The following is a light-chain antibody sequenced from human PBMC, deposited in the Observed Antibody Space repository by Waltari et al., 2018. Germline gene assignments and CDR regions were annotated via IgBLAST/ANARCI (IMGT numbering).Light chain of an antibody. CDR3: QQYYSLPT. Sequence: DIVMTQSPASLAVSLGERATINCKSSQSVLYRSNNKHSVAWYQQKPGQSPKLLIYWSSTRESGVPDRFSGGGSGTDFTLTISSLQADDVAIYYCQQYYSLPTFGGGTKVEI. V-gene: IGKV4-1*01. CDR2: WSS. J-gene: IGKJ4*01. CDR1: QSVLYRSNNKHS.